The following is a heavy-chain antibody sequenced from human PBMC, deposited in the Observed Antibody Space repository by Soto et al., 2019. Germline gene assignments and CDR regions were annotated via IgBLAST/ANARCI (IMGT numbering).Heavy chain of an antibody. CDR2: ISWDSGNL. CDR1: GFNFDDYA. V-gene: IGHV3-9*01. Sequence: GGSLRLSCEASGFNFDDYAMHWVRQAPGKGLEWVSGISWDSGNLAYADSVKGRFTISRDNAKNSLYLQMNSLRAEDTAVYYCARDFSYYDSSGYYIAEYFQHWGQGTLVTVSS. CDR3: ARDFSYYDSSGYYIAEYFQH. D-gene: IGHD3-22*01. J-gene: IGHJ1*01.